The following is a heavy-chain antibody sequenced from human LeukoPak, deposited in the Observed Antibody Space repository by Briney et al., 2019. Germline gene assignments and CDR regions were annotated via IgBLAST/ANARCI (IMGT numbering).Heavy chain of an antibody. Sequence: GGSLRLSCAASGFAFSDYYMGWIRQAPGKGLEWVAYIGSDGRTNYYADSVKGRFTISRNNAKNSLSLQMNSLRVEDTAVYYCVKESFGKLDPWGQGTLVVVSS. CDR1: GFAFSDYY. V-gene: IGHV3-11*04. CDR3: VKESFGKLDP. CDR2: IGSDGRTN. D-gene: IGHD3-10*01. J-gene: IGHJ5*02.